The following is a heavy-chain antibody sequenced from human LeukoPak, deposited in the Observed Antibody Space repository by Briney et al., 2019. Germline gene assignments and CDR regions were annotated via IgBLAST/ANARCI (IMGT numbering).Heavy chain of an antibody. CDR2: IYYSGST. V-gene: IGHV4-39*07. J-gene: IGHJ4*02. Sequence: SETLSLTCTVSSGSISSSSYYWGWIRQPPGKGLEWIGSIYYSGSTYYNPSLKSRVTISVDTSKNQFSLKLSSVTAADTAVYYCARGKSSGPLDYWGQGTLVTVSS. D-gene: IGHD3-22*01. CDR3: ARGKSSGPLDY. CDR1: SGSISSSSYY.